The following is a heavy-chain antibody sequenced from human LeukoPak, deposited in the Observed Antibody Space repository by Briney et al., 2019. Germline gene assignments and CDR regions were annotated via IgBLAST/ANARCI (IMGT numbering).Heavy chain of an antibody. V-gene: IGHV1-18*01. Sequence: ASVKVSCKASGYTFTSYGISWVRQAPGQPLVWMGWISAYNANTNYAQKLQGRVIMTTDTSSRTAYMELRSLRSDDTAVYYCARAAVDDYGGNPSYYYYYYMDVWGKGTTVTVSS. J-gene: IGHJ6*03. CDR3: ARAAVDDYGGNPSYYYYYYMDV. D-gene: IGHD4-23*01. CDR2: ISAYNANT. CDR1: GYTFTSYG.